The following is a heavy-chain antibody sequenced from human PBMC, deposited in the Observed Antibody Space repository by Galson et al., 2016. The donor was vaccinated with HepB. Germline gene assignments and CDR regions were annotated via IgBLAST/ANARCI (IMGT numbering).Heavy chain of an antibody. V-gene: IGHV2-70*01. CDR3: ARMISLVDPAAVSITGGFDV. CDR2: IDWDEDK. D-gene: IGHD7-27*01. J-gene: IGHJ6*02. CDR1: GFSLSTSGMC. Sequence: PALVKPTQTLTLTCTFSGFSLSTSGMCLSWLRQPPGKALEWLALIDWDEDKYYNKSLRTRLTVSKDSSKNEVVLTMTNMDPGDTATYYCARMISLVDPAAVSITGGFDVWGQGTTVTVSS.